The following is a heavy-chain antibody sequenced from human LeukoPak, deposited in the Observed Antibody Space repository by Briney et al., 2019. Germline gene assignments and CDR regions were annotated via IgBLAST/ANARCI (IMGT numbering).Heavy chain of an antibody. CDR3: ARERAAADDSLDY. J-gene: IGHJ4*02. CDR2: TNSDGSIT. Sequence: QTVGPLRLSCAASELTFRNYGKHWVRHAPGKGLVWVSRTNSDGSITSYADSVKGRFTISRDNAKNTLYLQMNSLRAEDTAVYYCARERAAADDSLDYWGQGTLVTVSS. D-gene: IGHD6-13*01. V-gene: IGHV3-74*01. CDR1: ELTFRNYG.